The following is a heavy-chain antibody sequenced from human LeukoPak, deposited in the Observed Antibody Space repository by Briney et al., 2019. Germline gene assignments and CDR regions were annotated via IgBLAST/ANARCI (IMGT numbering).Heavy chain of an antibody. CDR2: IYYSGST. CDR1: GGSISSYY. D-gene: IGHD3-10*01. CDR3: ARVTSGSQFNDY. J-gene: IGHJ4*02. V-gene: IGHV4-59*01. Sequence: SETLSLTCTVSGGSISSYYWSWIRQPPREVLQWIGYIYYSGSTNYNPSLKSRVTISVDTSKNQFSLKLSSVTAADTAVYYCARVTSGSQFNDYWGQGTLVTVSS.